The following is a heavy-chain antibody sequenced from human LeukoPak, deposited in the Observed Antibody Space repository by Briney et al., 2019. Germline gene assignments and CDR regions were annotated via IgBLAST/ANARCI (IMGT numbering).Heavy chain of an antibody. D-gene: IGHD1-1*01. CDR1: GYSISSGYY. CDR3: VRIDWNPDDF. V-gene: IGHV4-38-2*01. Sequence: RTSETLSLTCAVSGYSISSGYYWGWIRQPPGKGLEWIGSIYHSGSTYYNLSLKNRVTISVDTSKNQFSLKLSSVTAADTAVYYCVRIDWNPDDFWGQGTLVIVSS. J-gene: IGHJ4*02. CDR2: IYHSGST.